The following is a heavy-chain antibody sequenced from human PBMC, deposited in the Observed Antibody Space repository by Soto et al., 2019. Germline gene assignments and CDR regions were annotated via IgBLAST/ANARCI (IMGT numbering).Heavy chain of an antibody. CDR1: GGSISSISYY. Sequence: ETLSLTCTVSGGSISSISYYWGWIRQPPGKGLEYIGNIHYTGNTFYNASLKSRVTISVDTSKNQVSLKLRSVTAADTAVYYCARQVIAAAGTGYFQHWGQGAPVTVSS. D-gene: IGHD6-13*01. CDR2: IHYTGNT. V-gene: IGHV4-39*01. J-gene: IGHJ1*01. CDR3: ARQVIAAAGTGYFQH.